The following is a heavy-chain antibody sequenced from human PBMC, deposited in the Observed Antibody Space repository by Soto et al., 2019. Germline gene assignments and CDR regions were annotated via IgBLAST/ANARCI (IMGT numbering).Heavy chain of an antibody. CDR3: AKSRHIVVVTAKYYYYYGTDV. J-gene: IGHJ6*02. CDR1: GFTFSSYA. Sequence: PGGSLRLSCAASGFTFSSYAMSWVRQAPGKGLEWVSAISGSGGSTYYADPVKGRFTISRDNSKNTLYLQMNSLRAEDTVVYYCAKSRHIVVVTAKYYYYYGTDVWGQGTTVTVSS. V-gene: IGHV3-23*01. D-gene: IGHD2-21*02. CDR2: ISGSGGST.